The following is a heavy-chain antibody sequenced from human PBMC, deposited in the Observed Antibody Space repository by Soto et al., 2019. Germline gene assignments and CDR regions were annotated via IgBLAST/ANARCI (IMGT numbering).Heavy chain of an antibody. D-gene: IGHD2-15*01. CDR1: GGSFSDYY. CDR3: ARGEGYCSGGSCRIFDY. J-gene: IGHJ4*02. V-gene: IGHV4-34*01. CDR2: INHSGST. Sequence: PSETLSLTCAVYGGSFSDYYWSWIRQPPGKGLEWIGEINHSGSTNYNPSLKSRVTISVDTSKNQFSLKLSSVTAADTAVYYCARGEGYCSGGSCRIFDYWGQGTLVTVSS.